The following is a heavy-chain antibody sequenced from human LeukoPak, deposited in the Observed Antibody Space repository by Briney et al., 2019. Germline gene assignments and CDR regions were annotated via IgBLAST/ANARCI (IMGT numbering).Heavy chain of an antibody. Sequence: ASVKVSCKASGYTFTSYGISWVRQAPGQGLEWMGWISAYNGNTNYAQKLQGRVTMTTDTSTSTAYMELRNLRSDDTAVYYCARVDIVVVVASYFDYWGQGTLVTVSS. J-gene: IGHJ4*02. V-gene: IGHV1-18*01. CDR2: ISAYNGNT. D-gene: IGHD2-15*01. CDR1: GYTFTSYG. CDR3: ARVDIVVVVASYFDY.